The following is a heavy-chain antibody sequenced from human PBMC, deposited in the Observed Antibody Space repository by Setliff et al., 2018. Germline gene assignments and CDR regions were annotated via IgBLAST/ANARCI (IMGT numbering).Heavy chain of an antibody. CDR1: DDSISSRHYY. CDR3: ARAISGWYSAHYYYMDV. CDR2: IYTSWST. J-gene: IGHJ6*03. V-gene: IGHV4-61*09. Sequence: SETLSLTCTVSDDSISSRHYYWSWIRQPAGKGLEWLGQIYTSWSTNYNPSLKSRVTISVDASKNQLSLNLRSVTAADTAVYYCARAISGWYSAHYYYMDVWGKGTTVTVSS. D-gene: IGHD6-19*01.